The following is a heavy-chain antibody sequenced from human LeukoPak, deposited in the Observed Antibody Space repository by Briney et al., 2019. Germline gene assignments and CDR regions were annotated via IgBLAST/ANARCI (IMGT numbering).Heavy chain of an antibody. D-gene: IGHD2-15*01. J-gene: IGHJ4*02. V-gene: IGHV4-39*07. Sequence: PSGTLSLTCTVSGGSISSSSYYWGWIRQPPGKGLEWIGSIYYSGSTYYNPSLKSRVTISVDTSKNQFSLKLSSVTAADTAVYYCARDRSSCSGGSCTEVLDYWGQGTLVTVSS. CDR3: ARDRSSCSGGSCTEVLDY. CDR2: IYYSGST. CDR1: GGSISSSSYY.